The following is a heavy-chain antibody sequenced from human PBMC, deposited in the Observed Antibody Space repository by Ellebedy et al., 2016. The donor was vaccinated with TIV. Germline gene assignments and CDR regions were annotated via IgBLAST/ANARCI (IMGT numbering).Heavy chain of an antibody. J-gene: IGHJ4*02. V-gene: IGHV3-23*01. CDR3: ARRSTDFAFDS. D-gene: IGHD3/OR15-3a*01. CDR1: GFAFTTYW. CDR2: ISGTGSSTT. Sequence: GESLKISCAASGFAFTTYWMSWVRQAPGKGLDWVSAISGTGSSTTHYADSVKGRFTISRDNSKNTLFLQMSSLRAEDTAVYFCARRSTDFAFDSWGQGTLVTVSS.